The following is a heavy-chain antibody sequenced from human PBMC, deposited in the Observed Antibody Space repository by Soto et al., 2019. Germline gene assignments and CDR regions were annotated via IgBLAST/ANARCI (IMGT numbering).Heavy chain of an antibody. CDR1: GFTFSSYA. D-gene: IGHD6-13*01. Sequence: QVQLVESGGGVVQPGRSLRLSCAASGFTFSSYAMHWVRQAPGKGLEWVAFISYDVSNKYYADSVKGRFTISRDNSKNTLYLQMNSLRAEDTAVYCCVRDLGSSWYVKWFDPWGQGTLVTVSS. V-gene: IGHV3-30-3*01. CDR2: ISYDVSNK. CDR3: VRDLGSSWYVKWFDP. J-gene: IGHJ5*02.